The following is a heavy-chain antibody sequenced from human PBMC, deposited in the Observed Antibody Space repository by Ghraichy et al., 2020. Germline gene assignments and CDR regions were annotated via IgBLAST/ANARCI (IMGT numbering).Heavy chain of an antibody. D-gene: IGHD3-9*01. Sequence: SGPTLVKPTQTLTLTCTFSGFSLSTSGVGVGWIRQPPGKALEWLALIYWNDDKRYSPSLKSRLTITKDTSKNQVVLTMTNMDPVDTATYYCAHSLPIELRYFDWSLNWFDPWGQGTLVTVSS. V-gene: IGHV2-5*01. CDR2: IYWNDDK. CDR3: AHSLPIELRYFDWSLNWFDP. CDR1: GFSLSTSGVG. J-gene: IGHJ5*02.